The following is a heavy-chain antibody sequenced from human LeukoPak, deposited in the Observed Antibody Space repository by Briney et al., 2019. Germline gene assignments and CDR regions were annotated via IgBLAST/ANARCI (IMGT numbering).Heavy chain of an antibody. J-gene: IGHJ6*02. CDR2: IYPGDSDT. CDR1: GYSFTSYW. Sequence: AGESLKISCKGSGYSFTSYWIGWVRQMPGKGLEWMGIIYPGDSDTRYSPSFQGQVTISADKSISTAYLQWSSLKASDTAMYYCARHFQRIAAAGTTTSDYYGMDVWGQGTTVTVSS. CDR3: ARHFQRIAAAGTTTSDYYGMDV. D-gene: IGHD6-13*01. V-gene: IGHV5-51*01.